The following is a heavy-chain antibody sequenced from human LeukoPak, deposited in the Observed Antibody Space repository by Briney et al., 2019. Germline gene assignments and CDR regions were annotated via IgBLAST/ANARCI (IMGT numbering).Heavy chain of an antibody. CDR1: GGSFSGYY. Sequence: SETLSLTCAVYGGSFSGYYWSWIRQPPGKGLEWIGEINHSGSTNYNPSLKSRVTISVDTSKNQFSLKLSSVTAADTAVYYCARDQRYCSGGSCYSVWFDPWGQGTLVTVSS. D-gene: IGHD2-15*01. CDR3: ARDQRYCSGGSCYSVWFDP. CDR2: INHSGST. J-gene: IGHJ5*02. V-gene: IGHV4-34*01.